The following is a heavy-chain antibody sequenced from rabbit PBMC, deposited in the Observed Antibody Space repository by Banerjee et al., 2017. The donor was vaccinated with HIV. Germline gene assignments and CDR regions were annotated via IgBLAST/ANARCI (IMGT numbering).Heavy chain of an antibody. CDR1: GFSFSSYYM. J-gene: IGHJ4*01. V-gene: IGHV1S45*01. Sequence: QEQLEESGGGLVKPEGSLTLTCKASGFSFSSYYMSWVRQAPGKGLEWIGIIYASEGSADYASWVNGRFTISKTSSTTVTLQMTSLTAADTATYLCARDLAGVIGWNFGLWGPGTLVTVS. D-gene: IGHD4-1*01. CDR2: IYASEGSA. CDR3: ARDLAGVIGWNFGL.